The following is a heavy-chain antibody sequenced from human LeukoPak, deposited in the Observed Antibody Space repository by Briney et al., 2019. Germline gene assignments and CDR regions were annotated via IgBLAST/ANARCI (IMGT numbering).Heavy chain of an antibody. Sequence: GGSLRLSRAASVFTFCDYYMSWIREAPGKGVESVSYISSSSSYIYYTDSVKGRFTISRDNAKNSLYLQMNGLRAEDTAVYYCARGLWGGGNDAFDIWGQGTMVTVSS. V-gene: IGHV3-11*06. CDR1: VFTFCDYY. D-gene: IGHD2-21*01. CDR2: ISSSSSYI. CDR3: ARGLWGGGNDAFDI. J-gene: IGHJ3*02.